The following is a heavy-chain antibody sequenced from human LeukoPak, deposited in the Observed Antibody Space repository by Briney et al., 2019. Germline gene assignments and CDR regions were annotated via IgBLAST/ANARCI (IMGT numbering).Heavy chain of an antibody. CDR3: ARDGGRFSFGFGY. V-gene: IGHV4-59*01. CDR2: VFYSGST. J-gene: IGHJ4*02. D-gene: IGHD5-18*01. CDR1: GGSISSYY. Sequence: SETLSLTCTVSGGSISSYYWSWIRQPPGKGLEWIGYVFYSGSTNYNPSLKSRVTISVDTSKNQFTLKLSSVTPADTAVYYCARDGGRFSFGFGYWSQGTLVTVSS.